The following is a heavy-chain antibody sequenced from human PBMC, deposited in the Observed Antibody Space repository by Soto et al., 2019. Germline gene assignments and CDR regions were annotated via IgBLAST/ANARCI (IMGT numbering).Heavy chain of an antibody. CDR1: GGSFSGYY. J-gene: IGHJ4*02. Sequence: QVQLQQWGAGLLKPSETLSLTCAVYGGSFSGYYWTWIRQSPEKGLEGIGEVNHSGTTYYNPSLKTRVNISVHKPKNQFSLKMSSVTAADTAVYYCARGIGYCSSINCYSSRRLRFDSWGQGTLVTVSS. CDR2: VNHSGTT. CDR3: ARGIGYCSSINCYSSRRLRFDS. D-gene: IGHD2-2*01. V-gene: IGHV4-34*01.